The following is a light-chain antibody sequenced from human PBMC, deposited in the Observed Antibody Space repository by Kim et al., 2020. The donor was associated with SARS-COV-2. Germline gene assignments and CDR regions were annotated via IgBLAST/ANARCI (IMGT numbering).Light chain of an antibody. CDR1: SSDVGGYDY. J-gene: IGLJ1*01. CDR3: TSHANDNYV. V-gene: IGLV2-8*01. Sequence: PGQSVTISCTGTSSDVGGYDYVSWYQQHPGKAPKLMIYDVNKRPSGVPDRFSGSKSGNTASLTVSGLQAEDEADYYCTSHANDNYVFGTGTKVTVL. CDR2: DVN.